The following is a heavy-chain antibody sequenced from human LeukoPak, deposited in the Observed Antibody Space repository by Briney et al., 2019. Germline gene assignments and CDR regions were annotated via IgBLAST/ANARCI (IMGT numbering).Heavy chain of an antibody. D-gene: IGHD6-19*01. CDR1: GFTFSTYE. J-gene: IGHJ4*02. Sequence: GGSLRLFCAASGFTFSTYEMNWVRQAPGRGLEWVSYINSGSTIYYADSVKGRFTLSRDNAKNSLFLQMNSLRAEDTAVYYCAREGSGWPNYFDYWGQGTLVTVSS. CDR3: AREGSGWPNYFDY. CDR2: INSGSTI. V-gene: IGHV3-48*03.